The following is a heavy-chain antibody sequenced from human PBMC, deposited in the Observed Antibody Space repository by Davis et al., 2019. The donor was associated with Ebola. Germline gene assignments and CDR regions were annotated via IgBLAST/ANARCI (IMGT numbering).Heavy chain of an antibody. CDR2: IRSKANSYAT. CDR3: TIAVAGPAYYYGMDV. D-gene: IGHD6-19*01. J-gene: IGHJ6*02. V-gene: IGHV3-73*01. Sequence: GESLKISCAASGFTFSGSAMHWVRQASGKGLEWVGRIRSKANSYATAYAASVKGRFTISRDDSKNTAYLQMNSLKTEDTAVYYCTIAVAGPAYYYGMDVWGQGTTVTVSS. CDR1: GFTFSGSA.